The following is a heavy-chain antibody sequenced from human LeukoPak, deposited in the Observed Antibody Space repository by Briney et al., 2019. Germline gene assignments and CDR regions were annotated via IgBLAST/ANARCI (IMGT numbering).Heavy chain of an antibody. V-gene: IGHV3-11*04. Sequence: GGSLRPSCAASGFTFSDYYMSWIRQAPGKGLEWVSYISSSGSTIYYADSVKGRFTISRDNAKNSLYPQMNSLRAEDTAVYYCARNFGYCGGDCYSAYYYYYYMDVWGKGTTVTVSS. D-gene: IGHD2-21*02. CDR2: ISSSGSTI. CDR3: ARNFGYCGGDCYSAYYYYYYMDV. CDR1: GFTFSDYY. J-gene: IGHJ6*03.